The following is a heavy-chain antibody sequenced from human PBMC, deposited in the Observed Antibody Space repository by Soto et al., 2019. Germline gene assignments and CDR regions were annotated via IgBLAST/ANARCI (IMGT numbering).Heavy chain of an antibody. Sequence: GGSLRLSCTASGFTFGDYAMSWVRQAPGKGLEWVGFIRSKAYGGTTEYAASVKGRFTISRDDSKSIAYLQMNSLKTEDTAVYYCTRVRRGNPPSRCYYYYVMDVWGQGTTVTVSS. J-gene: IGHJ6*02. D-gene: IGHD2-15*01. V-gene: IGHV3-49*04. CDR3: TRVRRGNPPSRCYYYYVMDV. CDR2: IRSKAYGGTT. CDR1: GFTFGDYA.